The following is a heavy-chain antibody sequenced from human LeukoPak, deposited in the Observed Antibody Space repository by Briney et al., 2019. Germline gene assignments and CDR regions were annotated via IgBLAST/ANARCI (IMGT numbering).Heavy chain of an antibody. V-gene: IGHV1-69*13. CDR1: RGTFSSYA. CDR2: IIPIFGTA. D-gene: IGHD2-2*01. Sequence: GASVKVSCKASRGTFSSYAISWVRQAPGQRLEWRGGIIPIFGTANYAQKFQGRVTITSDESTSTAYTELSSLRSEDTAVYYCARDLVVPAATGDYWGQGTLVTVSS. J-gene: IGHJ4*02. CDR3: ARDLVVPAATGDY.